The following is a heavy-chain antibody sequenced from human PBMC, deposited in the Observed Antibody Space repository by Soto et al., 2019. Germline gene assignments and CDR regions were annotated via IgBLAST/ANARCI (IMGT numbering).Heavy chain of an antibody. CDR1: GGSISSGGYY. J-gene: IGHJ4*02. CDR3: ARSSTSANYFDY. CDR2: IYYSGST. D-gene: IGHD2-2*01. Sequence: QVQLQESGPGLVKPSQTLSLTCTVSGGSISSGGYYWSGIRQHPGKGLEWIGYIYYSGSTYYNPSLKSRVTISVDTSKNQSSLKLSSVTAADTAVYYCARSSTSANYFDYWGQGTLVTVSS. V-gene: IGHV4-31*03.